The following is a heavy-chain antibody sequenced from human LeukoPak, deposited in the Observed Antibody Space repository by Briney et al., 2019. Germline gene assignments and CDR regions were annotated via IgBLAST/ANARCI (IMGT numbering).Heavy chain of an antibody. V-gene: IGHV1-69*05. D-gene: IGHD2-15*01. Sequence: SVKVSCKASGGTFSSYAISWVRQAPGQGLEWMGGIIPIFGTANYAQKFQGRVTITTDESTSTAYMELSSLRSEDTAVYYCARGVAARRDYYYYMDVWGKGTTVTVSS. CDR2: IIPIFGTA. CDR3: ARGVAARRDYYYYMDV. CDR1: GGTFSSYA. J-gene: IGHJ6*03.